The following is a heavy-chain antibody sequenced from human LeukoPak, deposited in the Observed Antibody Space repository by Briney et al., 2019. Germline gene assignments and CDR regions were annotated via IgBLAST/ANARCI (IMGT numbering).Heavy chain of an antibody. J-gene: IGHJ5*02. Sequence: PSETLSLTCAVYGGSFSGYYWSWIRQPPGKGLEWIGEINHSGSTNYNPSLKSRVTISVDTSKNQFSLKLSSVIAADTAVYYCARVGYSSSWHLGSWFDPWGQGTLVTVSS. CDR3: ARVGYSSSWHLGSWFDP. D-gene: IGHD6-13*01. CDR2: INHSGST. CDR1: GGSFSGYY. V-gene: IGHV4-34*01.